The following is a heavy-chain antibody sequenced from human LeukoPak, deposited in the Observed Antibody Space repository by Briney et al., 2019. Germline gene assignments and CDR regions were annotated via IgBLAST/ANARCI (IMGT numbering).Heavy chain of an antibody. D-gene: IGHD3-9*01. CDR2: ISAYNGNT. CDR3: ARGALGTLRSFDWLLSDQYYYYYYMDV. Sequence: ASVKDSCKASGCTFTSYGISWVRQAPGQGLEWMGWISAYNGNTNYAQKLQGRVTMTTDTSTSTAYMELRSLRSDDTAVYYCARGALGTLRSFDWLLSDQYYYYYYMDVWGKGTTVTVSS. V-gene: IGHV1-18*01. CDR1: GCTFTSYG. J-gene: IGHJ6*03.